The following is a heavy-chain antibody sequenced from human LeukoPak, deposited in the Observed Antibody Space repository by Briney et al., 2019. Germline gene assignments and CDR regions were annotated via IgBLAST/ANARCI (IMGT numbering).Heavy chain of an antibody. V-gene: IGHV3-23*01. CDR2: ISGSGGSI. J-gene: IGHJ4*02. Sequence: GGSLRLSCAVSGFTFSSYSMHWVRQAPGKGLEWVSAISGSGGSIYYADSVKGRFTISRDNSKNTLYLQMNSQRAEDTAVYYCANGGYGRTFAYWGLGTLVTVSS. D-gene: IGHD1-26*01. CDR1: GFTFSSYS. CDR3: ANGGYGRTFAY.